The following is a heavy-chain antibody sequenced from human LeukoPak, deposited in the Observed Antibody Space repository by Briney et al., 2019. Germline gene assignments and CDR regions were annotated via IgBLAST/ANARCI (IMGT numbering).Heavy chain of an antibody. J-gene: IGHJ6*02. D-gene: IGHD3-3*01. CDR3: ARHPYDSYGMDV. CDR1: GGSISSYY. CDR2: IYYSGST. Sequence: PSETLSLTCTVSGGSISSYYWSLLRQPPGKGLEWIGYIYYSGSTNYNPSLKSRVTISVDTSKNQFSLKLSSVTAADTAVYYCARHPYDSYGMDVWGQGTTVTVSS. V-gene: IGHV4-59*08.